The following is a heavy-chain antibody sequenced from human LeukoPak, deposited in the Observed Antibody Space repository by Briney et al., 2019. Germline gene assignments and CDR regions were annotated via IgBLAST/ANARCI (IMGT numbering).Heavy chain of an antibody. Sequence: SVKVSCKASGGTFSSYAISWVRQAPGQGLEWMGGIIPIFGTANYAQKFQGRVTITTDESTSTAYMELSSLRSEDTAVYYCARGFWSGYLHSNYGYFDYWGQGTLVTVSS. J-gene: IGHJ4*02. D-gene: IGHD3-3*01. V-gene: IGHV1-69*05. CDR3: ARGFWSGYLHSNYGYFDY. CDR1: GGTFSSYA. CDR2: IIPIFGTA.